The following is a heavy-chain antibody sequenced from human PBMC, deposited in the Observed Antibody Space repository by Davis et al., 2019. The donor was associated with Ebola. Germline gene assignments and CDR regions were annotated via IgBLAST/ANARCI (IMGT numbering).Heavy chain of an antibody. J-gene: IGHJ4*02. CDR2: SYYSGNT. Sequence: MPGGSLRLSCTVSGGSISSSSYYWGWIRQPPGKGLEWIGSSYYSGNTYYNPSLKSRVTISVDTSKNPFALKLSSVTAADTAVYYCAGEGIVATIIGYWGQGTLVTVSS. D-gene: IGHD5-12*01. V-gene: IGHV4-39*01. CDR1: GGSISSSSYY. CDR3: AGEGIVATIIGY.